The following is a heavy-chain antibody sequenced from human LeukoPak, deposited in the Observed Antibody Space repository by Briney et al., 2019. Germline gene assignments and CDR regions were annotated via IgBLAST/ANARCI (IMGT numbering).Heavy chain of an antibody. D-gene: IGHD5-18*01. Sequence: GGSLRLSCAASGLTVSSNYMSWVRQAPGKGLEWVSVIYSGGSTYYVDSVKGRFTISRDNAKNSLYLQMNSLRVEDSAVYYCASETDTTMRDWGQGTLVTVSS. CDR1: GLTVSSNY. V-gene: IGHV3-53*01. CDR3: ASETDTTMRD. J-gene: IGHJ4*02. CDR2: IYSGGST.